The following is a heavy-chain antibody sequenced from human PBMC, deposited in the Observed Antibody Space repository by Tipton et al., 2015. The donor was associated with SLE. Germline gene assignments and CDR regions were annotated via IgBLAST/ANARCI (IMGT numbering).Heavy chain of an antibody. CDR2: ISSSGSTI. V-gene: IGHV3-11*01. D-gene: IGHD6-13*01. J-gene: IGHJ2*01. Sequence: SLRLSCVASGFTFSDYYMSWIRQAPGKGLEWISYISSSGSTIYYADSVKGRFTISRDNARNSLYLQMNSLRAEDTAVYYCARVWGSNGWSQDYWYFDLWGRGTLVTVSS. CDR1: GFTFSDYY. CDR3: ARVWGSNGWSQDYWYFDL.